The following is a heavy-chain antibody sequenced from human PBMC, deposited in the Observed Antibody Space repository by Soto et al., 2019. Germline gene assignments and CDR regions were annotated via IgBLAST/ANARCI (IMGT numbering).Heavy chain of an antibody. CDR2: IRSKGYGGTT. V-gene: IGHV3-49*03. D-gene: IGHD3-22*01. Sequence: LRLSCTTSGFTFGDYAMSWFRQAPGKGLEGVGFIRSKGYGGTTQYAASVKGRFTISRDDSESIAYLQMDSLKTEDTALYYCARVGSASLMVVVIADHWGQGTQVTVSS. J-gene: IGHJ4*02. CDR3: ARVGSASLMVVVIADH. CDR1: GFTFGDYA.